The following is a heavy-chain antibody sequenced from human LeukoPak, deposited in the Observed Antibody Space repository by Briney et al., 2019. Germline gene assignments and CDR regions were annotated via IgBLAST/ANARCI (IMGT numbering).Heavy chain of an antibody. CDR2: ISSSSSYI. CDR1: GFTFSSYS. J-gene: IGHJ4*02. D-gene: IGHD3-9*01. CDR3: ARIYDILTGYDY. V-gene: IGHV3-21*01. Sequence: GGSLRLSCAASGFTFSSYSMNWVRQAPGKGLEWVSSISSSSSYIYYADSVKGRFTISRDNAKNSLYLQMSSLRAEDTAVYYCARIYDILTGYDYWGQGTLVTVSS.